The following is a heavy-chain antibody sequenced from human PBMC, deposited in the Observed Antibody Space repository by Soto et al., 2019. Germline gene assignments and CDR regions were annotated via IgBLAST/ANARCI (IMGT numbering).Heavy chain of an antibody. D-gene: IGHD2-21*01. V-gene: IGHV4-34*01. CDR3: AREVFPGVGYQGRVSFDP. Sequence: PSETLSLTCAVYGGSFSGYYWTWIRQPPGTGLEWIGEINHSGSTNYNPSLKSRVTISVDTSKNQFSLKLTSVTAADTAVYYCAREVFPGVGYQGRVSFDPWGQGTLVTVSS. CDR1: GGSFSGYY. CDR2: INHSGST. J-gene: IGHJ5*02.